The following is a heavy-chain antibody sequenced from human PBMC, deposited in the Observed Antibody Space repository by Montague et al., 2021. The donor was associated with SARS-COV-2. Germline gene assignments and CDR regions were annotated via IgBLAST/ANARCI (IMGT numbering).Heavy chain of an antibody. CDR2: TYYRSKWYH. CDR1: GDSVSSNTAT. Sequence: CAISGDSVSSNTATWNWIRQSPSRGLEWLGRTYYRSKWYHDYAISLKSRITINPDTSKNQFPLQLSSVAPEDTAVFYRARTTTRMLYPENAFDIWGQGTMVTVSS. D-gene: IGHD2-15*01. CDR3: ARTTTRMLYPENAFDI. V-gene: IGHV6-1*01. J-gene: IGHJ3*02.